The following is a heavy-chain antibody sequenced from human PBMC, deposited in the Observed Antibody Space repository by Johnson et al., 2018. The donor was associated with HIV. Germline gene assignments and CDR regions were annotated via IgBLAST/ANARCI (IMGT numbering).Heavy chain of an antibody. CDR3: ARGGQLVLDAFDI. D-gene: IGHD6-6*01. V-gene: IGHV3-7*03. Sequence: VQLVESGGGVVQPGGSLRLSCAASGFTFSSYGMHWVRQTPGKGLEWVANIKQDGSEKYYVDSVKGRFTISKDNAKNSLYLQMNSLRAEDTAVYYCARGGQLVLDAFDIWGQGTMVTVSS. CDR1: GFTFSSYG. CDR2: IKQDGSEK. J-gene: IGHJ3*02.